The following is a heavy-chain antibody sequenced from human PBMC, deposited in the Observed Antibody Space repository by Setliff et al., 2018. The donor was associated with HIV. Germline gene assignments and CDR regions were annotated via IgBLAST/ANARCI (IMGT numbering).Heavy chain of an antibody. D-gene: IGHD3-10*02. Sequence: SETLSLTCSVSGGSFNTSSYCWGWIRQPPGRGLEWIGSMFYRGSTYYNPSLKSRVTISVETSKNQFSLKLSSVTAADTAVYYCARDMSPMFPYYFDDWGQGTLVTVSS. J-gene: IGHJ4*02. V-gene: IGHV4-39*07. CDR2: MFYRGST. CDR3: ARDMSPMFPYYFDD. CDR1: GGSFNTSSYC.